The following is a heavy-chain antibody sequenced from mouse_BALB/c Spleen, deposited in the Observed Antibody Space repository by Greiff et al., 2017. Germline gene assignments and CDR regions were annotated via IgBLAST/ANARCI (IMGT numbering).Heavy chain of an antibody. D-gene: IGHD1-1*01. CDR2: IDPFNGGT. J-gene: IGHJ3*01. CDR1: GYSFTSYY. CDR3: ASPYYYGSSYPFAY. Sequence: VQLKESGPELMKPGASVKISCKASGYSFTSYYMHWVKQSHGKSLEWIGYIDPFNGGTSYNQKFKGKATLTVDKSSSTAYMHLSSLTSEDSAVYYCASPYYYGSSYPFAYWGQGTLVTVSA. V-gene: IGHV1S135*01.